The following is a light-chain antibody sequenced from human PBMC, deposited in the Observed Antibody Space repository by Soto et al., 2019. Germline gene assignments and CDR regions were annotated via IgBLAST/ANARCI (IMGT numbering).Light chain of an antibody. Sequence: QPVLTQSPSASASLGASVKLTCTLSSGHSSYAIAWHQQQPEQGTRYLMKLNSDGSHSKGDGIPDRFSGSSSGAERYLTISSLQSEDEADYYCQTWGTGIVVFGGGTKLTVL. V-gene: IGLV4-69*01. J-gene: IGLJ2*01. CDR3: QTWGTGIVV. CDR1: SGHSSYA. CDR2: LNSDGSH.